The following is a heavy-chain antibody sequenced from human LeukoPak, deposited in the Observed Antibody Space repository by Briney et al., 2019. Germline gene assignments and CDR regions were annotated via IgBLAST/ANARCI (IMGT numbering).Heavy chain of an antibody. D-gene: IGHD3-9*01. CDR3: ARVLRYFVLYYFDY. J-gene: IGHJ4*02. Sequence: SETLSLTCTVSGGSISSYYWSWIRQPPGKGLEWIGYINYSGSTNYNPSLKSRVTISVDTSKNQFSLKLSSVTAADTAVYYCARVLRYFVLYYFDYWGQGTLVTVSS. CDR2: INYSGST. CDR1: GGSISSYY. V-gene: IGHV4-59*01.